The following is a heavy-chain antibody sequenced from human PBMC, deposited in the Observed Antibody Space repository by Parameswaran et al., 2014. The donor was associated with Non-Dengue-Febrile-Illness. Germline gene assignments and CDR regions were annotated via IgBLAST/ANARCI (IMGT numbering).Heavy chain of an antibody. Sequence: VRQAPGKGLEWVANIKQDGSEKYYVDSVKGRFTISRDNAKNSLYLQMNSLRAEDTAVYYCARDFYDFWSGYYSYWGQGTLVTVSS. J-gene: IGHJ4*02. V-gene: IGHV3-7*03. D-gene: IGHD3-3*01. CDR2: IKQDGSEK. CDR3: ARDFYDFWSGYYSY.